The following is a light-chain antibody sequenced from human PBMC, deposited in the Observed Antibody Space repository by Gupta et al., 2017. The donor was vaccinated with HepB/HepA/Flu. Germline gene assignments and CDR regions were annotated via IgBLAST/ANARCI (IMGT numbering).Light chain of an antibody. V-gene: IGLV2-11*01. CDR1: ISDVGGYNY. CDR3: CSYAGSYTLV. J-gene: IGLJ2*01. CDR2: DVS. Sequence: QSALTQPRSVSGSPGQSVTISCTGTISDVGGYNYVSWYQQHPGKAPKLMIDDVSKRPSGVPDRFSGSKSGNTASLTISGLQAEDEADYYCCSYAGSYTLVFGGGTKVTVL.